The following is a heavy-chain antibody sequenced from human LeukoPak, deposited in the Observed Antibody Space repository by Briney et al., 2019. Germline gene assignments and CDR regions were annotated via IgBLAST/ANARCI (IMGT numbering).Heavy chain of an antibody. V-gene: IGHV3-23*01. D-gene: IGHD6-13*01. J-gene: IGHJ3*02. CDR2: ISGNSGTT. CDR1: RFTFTNYA. CDR3: AKCAYSSSCRSFDI. Sequence: GGSLRLSCAASRFTFTNYAMSWVRQAPGKGLEWVSVISGNSGTTYYADSVKGRVIISRDNSKNTLYLQMNSLRAEDTAMYYCAKCAYSSSCRSFDIGGQGTMVTVSS.